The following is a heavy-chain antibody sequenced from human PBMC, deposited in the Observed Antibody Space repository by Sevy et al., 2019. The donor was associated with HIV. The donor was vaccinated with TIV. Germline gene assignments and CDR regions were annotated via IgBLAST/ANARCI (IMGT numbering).Heavy chain of an antibody. Sequence: ASVKVSCKASGYTFSAYHMHWVRQAPGQGLEWMGWINPNSGGTNFAQRFQGRVTVTWDASISTAHMELSRLRSDDTAVYYCARAVYAIAVLAARRPGYYGMDVWGQGTTVTVSS. V-gene: IGHV1-2*02. CDR3: ARAVYAIAVLAARRPGYYGMDV. CDR2: INPNSGGT. J-gene: IGHJ6*02. CDR1: GYTFSAYH. D-gene: IGHD2-2*01.